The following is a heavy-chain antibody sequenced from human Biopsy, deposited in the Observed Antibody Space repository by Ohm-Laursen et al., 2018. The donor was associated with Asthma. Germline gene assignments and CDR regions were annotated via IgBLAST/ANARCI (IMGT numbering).Heavy chain of an antibody. CDR1: PGSISDYY. CDR2: VYSTGST. D-gene: IGHD5-24*01. Sequence: SETLSLTCTVSPGSISDYYWNWIRQFPGKGLEWIGYVYSTGSTKYNPSLKSRVTISVDTSKNQFSLKLSSVTAADTAVYFCSRNEIEDGIYFDNWGQGTLVTVSS. CDR3: SRNEIEDGIYFDN. J-gene: IGHJ4*02. V-gene: IGHV4-59*01.